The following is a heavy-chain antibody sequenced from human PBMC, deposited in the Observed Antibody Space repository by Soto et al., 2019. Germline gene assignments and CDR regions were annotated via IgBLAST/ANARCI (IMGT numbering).Heavy chain of an antibody. Sequence: GGSLRLSCAASGFTFSSYWMHWVRQAPGKGLVWVSRINSDGSSTSYADSVKGRFTISRDNAKNTLYLQMNSLRAEDTAVYYCARAYYGDYFAFDIWGQATMGTGSS. D-gene: IGHD4-17*01. CDR3: ARAYYGDYFAFDI. V-gene: IGHV3-74*01. CDR1: GFTFSSYW. CDR2: INSDGSST. J-gene: IGHJ3*02.